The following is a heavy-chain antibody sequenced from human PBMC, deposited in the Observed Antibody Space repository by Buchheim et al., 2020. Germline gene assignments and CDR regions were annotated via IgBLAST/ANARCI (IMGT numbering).Heavy chain of an antibody. J-gene: IGHJ6*02. D-gene: IGHD1-26*01. V-gene: IGHV3-33*01. CDR2: IWYDASHT. CDR3: ARRNPPAGGVVSSGGMDV. CDR1: GFTFSSYG. Sequence: QVQLVESGGGVVQPGRSPRLSCAASGFTFSSYGMHWVRQAPGKGLEWVAAIWYDASHTEYADSVKGRFTISRDNLKNTLYLQMNSLRAEDTAVYYCARRNPPAGGVVSSGGMDVWGQGTT.